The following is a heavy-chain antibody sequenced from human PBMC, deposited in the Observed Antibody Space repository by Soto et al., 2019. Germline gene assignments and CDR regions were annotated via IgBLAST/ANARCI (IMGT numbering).Heavy chain of an antibody. V-gene: IGHV1-69*04. J-gene: IGHJ4*02. D-gene: IGHD3-10*01. CDR2: IIPILGIA. CDR3: AREAVYMVRGAHFDY. Sequence: SVRVSCKASGGTFSSYTISWVRQAPGQGLEWMGRIIPILGIANYAQKFQGRVTITADKSTSTAYMELSSLRSEDTAVYYCAREAVYMVRGAHFDYWGQGTLVTVS. CDR1: GGTFSSYT.